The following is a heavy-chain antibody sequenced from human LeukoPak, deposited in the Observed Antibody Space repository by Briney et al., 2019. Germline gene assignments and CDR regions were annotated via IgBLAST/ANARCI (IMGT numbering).Heavy chain of an antibody. Sequence: SVKVSCKASGGTFSSYAISWVRQAPGQGLEWMGGIIPIFGTANYAQKFQGRVTITTDESTSTAYMELSSLRSEDTAVYYCARVEPSNYYGSGSYNYYMDVGGKGTTVTVSS. D-gene: IGHD3-10*01. CDR2: IIPIFGTA. CDR3: ARVEPSNYYGSGSYNYYMDV. V-gene: IGHV1-69*05. J-gene: IGHJ6*03. CDR1: GGTFSSYA.